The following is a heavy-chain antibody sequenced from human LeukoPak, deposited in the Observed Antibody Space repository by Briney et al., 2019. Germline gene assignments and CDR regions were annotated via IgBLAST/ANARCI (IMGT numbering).Heavy chain of an antibody. D-gene: IGHD3-3*01. Sequence: ASVKVSCKASVYTFTGYYMHWVRQAPGQGREWMGWINPNSGGTNYAQKFQGRVTMTRDTSITTANMELSRLRSVDTAVYYCARSYDFWSRYYYGMDVWGQGTTVTVSS. J-gene: IGHJ6*02. CDR1: VYTFTGYY. CDR3: ARSYDFWSRYYYGMDV. V-gene: IGHV1-2*02. CDR2: INPNSGGT.